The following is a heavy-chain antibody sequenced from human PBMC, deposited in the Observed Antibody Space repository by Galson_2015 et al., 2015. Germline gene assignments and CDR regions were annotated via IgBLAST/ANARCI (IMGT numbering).Heavy chain of an antibody. D-gene: IGHD5-24*01. CDR3: TRHKEMGYYYGMDV. CDR2: IRSKANRSAT. Sequence: SLRLSCAASGFTFSGSAMHWVRQASGKGLEWVGRIRSKANRSATAYAASVNGRFTISRDDSKNTAYLQMNSLKTEDTAVYFCTRHKEMGYYYGMDVWGQWTTVTASS. V-gene: IGHV3-73*01. CDR1: GFTFSGSA. J-gene: IGHJ6*02.